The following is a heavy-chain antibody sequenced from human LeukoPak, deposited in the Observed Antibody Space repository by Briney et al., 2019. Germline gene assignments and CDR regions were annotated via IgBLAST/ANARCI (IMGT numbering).Heavy chain of an antibody. CDR2: IFSGGTT. CDR3: AREGNYYDMDV. V-gene: IGHV3-53*01. J-gene: IGHJ6*02. Sequence: GGSLRLPCAASGFTFSDYGMHWVRQAPGKGLEWVSVIFSGGTTYYADSVKGRFTISRDNSKNTLYLQMNSLRAEDTAVYYCAREGNYYDMDVWGQGTTVTVSS. CDR1: GFTFSDYG.